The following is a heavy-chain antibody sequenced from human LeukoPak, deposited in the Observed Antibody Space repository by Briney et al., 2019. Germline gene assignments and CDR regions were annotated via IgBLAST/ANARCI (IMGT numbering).Heavy chain of an antibody. CDR1: GGSISSSNW. D-gene: IGHD2-2*01. Sequence: SETLSLTCAVSGGSISSSNWWSWVRQPPGKGLEWIGSIYYSGSTYYNPSLKSRVTISVDTSKNQFSLKLSSVTAADTAVYYCARLPIVVVPADYYFDYWGQGTLVTVSS. CDR3: ARLPIVVVPADYYFDY. CDR2: IYYSGST. J-gene: IGHJ4*02. V-gene: IGHV4-39*01.